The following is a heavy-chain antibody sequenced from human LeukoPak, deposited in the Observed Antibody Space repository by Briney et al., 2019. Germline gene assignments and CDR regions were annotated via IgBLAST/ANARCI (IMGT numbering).Heavy chain of an antibody. J-gene: IGHJ5*02. D-gene: IGHD1-1*01. CDR2: MNPNSGNT. CDR3: ARAPSKKHDERKTNWFDP. V-gene: IGHV1-8*01. Sequence: ASVKVSCKASGYTFTSYDINWVRQATGQGLEWMGWMNPNSGNTGYAQKFQGRVTMTRNTSISTAHMGLSSLRSEDTAVYYCARAPSKKHDERKTNWFDPWGQGTLVTVSS. CDR1: GYTFTSYD.